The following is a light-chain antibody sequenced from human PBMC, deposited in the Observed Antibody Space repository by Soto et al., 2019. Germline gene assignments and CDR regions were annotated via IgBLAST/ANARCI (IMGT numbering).Light chain of an antibody. J-gene: IGKJ1*01. Sequence: EVVFTQSPYTLSLPPGERATLSCRASQSISSYLAWYQQKPGQAPRLPIYDASSRATGIPARFSGSGSGTDFTLTISSLEPEDFAVYYCQQLTDWPPQWTFGQGTKVDIK. CDR2: DAS. CDR3: QQLTDWPPQWT. V-gene: IGKV3-11*01. CDR1: QSISSY.